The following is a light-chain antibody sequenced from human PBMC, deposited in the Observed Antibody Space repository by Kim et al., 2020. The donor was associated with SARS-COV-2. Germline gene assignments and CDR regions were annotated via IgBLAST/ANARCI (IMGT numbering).Light chain of an antibody. J-gene: IGKJ5*01. Sequence: AAVGERVIITCRSSENINTYLHWYQQRPEKAPRLLIYSASSLQSGVPSRFSGSGSGTDFSLTITSLQPDDFATYFCQQSSSTPITFGQVTRLEIK. CDR1: ENINTY. V-gene: IGKV1-39*01. CDR2: SAS. CDR3: QQSSSTPIT.